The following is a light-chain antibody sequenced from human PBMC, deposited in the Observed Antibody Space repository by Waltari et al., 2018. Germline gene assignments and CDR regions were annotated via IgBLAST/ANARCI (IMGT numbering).Light chain of an antibody. J-gene: IGLJ2*01. CDR2: EDN. CDR3: QSYDSSIL. CDR1: SGRSARHS. V-gene: IGLV6-57*03. Sequence: NFMLTQPHPVSEAPGQTVTISCTRRSGRSARHSGPWYQQRPGSAPTTVIYEDNQRPSGVPDRFSGSIDSSSNSASLTISGLKTEDEADYYCQSYDSSILFGGGTKLTVL.